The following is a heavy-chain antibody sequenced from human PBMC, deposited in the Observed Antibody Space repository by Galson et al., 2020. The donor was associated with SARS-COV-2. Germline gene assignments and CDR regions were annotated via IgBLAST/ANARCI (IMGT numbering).Heavy chain of an antibody. CDR1: GFTFMSYA. Sequence: GGSLRLSCATSGFTFMSYAMSWVRQAPGKWLQCVAGISGSGGHTYYAESVKGRFTISRDNSKNMVFLQMNSLRAEDTAVYFCAKDPHYEFWSGTTFMDVWGKGTSVTVSS. CDR3: AKDPHYEFWSGTTFMDV. CDR2: ISGSGGHT. J-gene: IGHJ6*03. V-gene: IGHV3-23*01. D-gene: IGHD3-3*01.